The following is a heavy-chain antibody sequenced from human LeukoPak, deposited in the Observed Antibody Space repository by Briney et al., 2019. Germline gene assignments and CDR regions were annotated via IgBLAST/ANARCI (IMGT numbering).Heavy chain of an antibody. J-gene: IGHJ4*02. Sequence: PSETLSLTCTLSGGSINSYFWSWIRQPAGKGLEWIGRIHSSGSTNYNPSLKSRVTMSVDTSKNQFSLKLSSVTAADTAVYYCARVSMVRGGPDYYFDYWGQGTLVTVSS. CDR1: GGSINSYF. CDR2: IHSSGST. D-gene: IGHD3-10*01. V-gene: IGHV4-4*07. CDR3: ARVSMVRGGPDYYFDY.